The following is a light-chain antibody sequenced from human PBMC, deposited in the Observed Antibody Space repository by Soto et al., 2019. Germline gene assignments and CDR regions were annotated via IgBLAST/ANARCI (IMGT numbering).Light chain of an antibody. V-gene: IGKV1-39*01. CDR2: TTS. Sequence: DIQMPQSPSSLSASVGDTVTITCRPSQFISTYLNWYQQKPGKAPNLLIYTTSSLHSGVPSRFSGSGSGTDFTLTISSLQPEDFATYYCQQSYSTPITFGQGTRLEIK. J-gene: IGKJ5*01. CDR1: QFISTY. CDR3: QQSYSTPIT.